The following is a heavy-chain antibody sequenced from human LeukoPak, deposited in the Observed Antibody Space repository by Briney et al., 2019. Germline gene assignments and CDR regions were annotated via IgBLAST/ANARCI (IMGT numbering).Heavy chain of an antibody. CDR2: IHTSGST. V-gene: IGHV4-4*07. CDR3: AAGLPIYYYYYYMDV. Sequence: PSETLSLTCTVSGGSISRDYWSWVRQPAGKGLEWIGRIHTSGSTNYNPSLKSRVTISADRSKNQFSLNLNSVTAADTAVYYCAAGLPIYYYYYYMDVWGKGTTVTVSS. CDR1: GGSISRDY. J-gene: IGHJ6*03. D-gene: IGHD3-9*01.